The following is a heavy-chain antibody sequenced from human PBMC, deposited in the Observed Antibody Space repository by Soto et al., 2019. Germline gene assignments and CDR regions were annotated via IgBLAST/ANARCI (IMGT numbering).Heavy chain of an antibody. CDR1: GGTFSSSG. V-gene: IGHV1-69*11. J-gene: IGHJ6*02. Sequence: QVHLVQSGTEVKKPGSSVKVSCTASGGTFSSSGFSWVRQAPGQGLEWMGMIVPSLDTTNYAQKFQARVTITADEVTSTAYMELRSLRSEDTAVYYCARWPQPRYTADPYAVEVWGRVTRVIVSS. CDR2: IVPSLDTT. D-gene: IGHD3-16*02. CDR3: ARWPQPRYTADPYAVEV.